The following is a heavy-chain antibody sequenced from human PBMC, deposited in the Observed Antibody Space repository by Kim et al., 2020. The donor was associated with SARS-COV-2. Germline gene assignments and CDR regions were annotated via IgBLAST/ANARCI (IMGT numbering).Heavy chain of an antibody. V-gene: IGHV3-74*01. D-gene: IGHD3-10*01. Sequence: SANFADSVTGRFTISRDNAENTLYLQMDSLRAADTAVYYCARGGSTWYDFWGQGTLVTVSS. J-gene: IGHJ5*01. CDR2: SA. CDR3: ARGGSTWYDF.